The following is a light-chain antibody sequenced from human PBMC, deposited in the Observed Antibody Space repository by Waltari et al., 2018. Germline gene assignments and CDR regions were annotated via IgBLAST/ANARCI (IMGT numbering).Light chain of an antibody. Sequence: QSALTQPASVSGSPGRSITISCTGSSTDVGAYYFPTWYQHHPGKVPKLILYDVGNRPSGISHRFSASKSGNTASLTISGLQEEDEGEYYCSSYTTSTTLLFGTGTRLTVL. CDR3: SSYTTSTTLL. J-gene: IGLJ1*01. V-gene: IGLV2-14*03. CDR2: DVG. CDR1: STDVGAYYF.